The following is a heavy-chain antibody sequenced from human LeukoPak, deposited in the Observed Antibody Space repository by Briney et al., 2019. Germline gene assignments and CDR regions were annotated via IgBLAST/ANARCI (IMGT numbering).Heavy chain of an antibody. J-gene: IGHJ4*02. CDR1: GGSISSYY. V-gene: IGHV4-59*01. Sequence: SETLSLTCPVSGGSISSYYWSWIRQPPGKGLEWIGYIYYSGSTSYNPSLKSRVTISVDTSKNQFSLKLSSVTAADTAVYYCARAHPHFDYWGQGTLVTVSS. CDR3: ARAHPHFDY. CDR2: IYYSGST.